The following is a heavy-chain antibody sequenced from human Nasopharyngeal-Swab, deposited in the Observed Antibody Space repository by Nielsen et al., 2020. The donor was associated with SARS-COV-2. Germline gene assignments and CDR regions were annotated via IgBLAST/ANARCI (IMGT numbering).Heavy chain of an antibody. CDR1: GGSFSGYY. J-gene: IGHJ4*02. D-gene: IGHD3-3*01. V-gene: IGHV4-34*01. CDR3: ARGLWSGSPFDY. CDR2: INHSGST. Sequence: LETLSPTCAVYGGSFSGYYWSWIRQPPGKGLEWIGEINHSGSTNYNPSLKSRVTISVDTSKNQFSLKLSSVTAADTAVYYCARGLWSGSPFDYWGQGTLVTVSS.